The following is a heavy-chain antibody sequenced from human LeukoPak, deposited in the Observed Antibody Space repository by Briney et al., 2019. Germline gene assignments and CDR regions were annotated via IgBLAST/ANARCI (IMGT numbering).Heavy chain of an antibody. D-gene: IGHD1-26*01. V-gene: IGHV3-23*01. Sequence: GGSLRLSCVTSGLMFSTYAMSWVRQAPGKGLEWVSIISGSGERTYYADSVKGRFTVSRDNSKNTLYLQMKSLRAEDTAVYYCVSQSYSGSDNYYFHYWGQGTLVAVSS. J-gene: IGHJ4*02. CDR2: ISGSGERT. CDR3: VSQSYSGSDNYYFHY. CDR1: GLMFSTYA.